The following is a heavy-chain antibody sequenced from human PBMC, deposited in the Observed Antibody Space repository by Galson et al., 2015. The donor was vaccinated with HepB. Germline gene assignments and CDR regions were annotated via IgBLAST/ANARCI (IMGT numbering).Heavy chain of an antibody. CDR1: GYSFTSYW. V-gene: IGHV5-51*01. CDR2: IYPGDSDT. Sequence: QSGAEVKKPGESLKISCKGSGYSFTSYWIGWVRQMPGKGLEWMGIIYPGDSDTRYSPSFQGQVTISADKSISTAYLQWSSLKASDTAMYYCARHSKGLGGATTVWYFDLWGRGTLVTVSS. D-gene: IGHD1-26*01. J-gene: IGHJ2*01. CDR3: ARHSKGLGGATTVWYFDL.